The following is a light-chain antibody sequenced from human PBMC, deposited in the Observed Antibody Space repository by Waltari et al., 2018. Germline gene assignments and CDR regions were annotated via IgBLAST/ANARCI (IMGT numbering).Light chain of an antibody. CDR1: QSVSSNY. CDR3: QQYGRSPWT. CDR2: DAS. V-gene: IGKV3-20*01. J-gene: IGKJ1*01. Sequence: FVLTQSPGTLSLSPGERFTLSCRASQSVSSNYLAWYQQKPGQAPRLLIYDASNRATGIADRFSGSGSGTDFTLTISRLEPEDVAVYYCQQYGRSPWTFGQGTKVEIK.